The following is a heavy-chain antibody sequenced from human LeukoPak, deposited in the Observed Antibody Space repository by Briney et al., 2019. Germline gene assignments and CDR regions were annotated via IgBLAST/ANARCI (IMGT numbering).Heavy chain of an antibody. CDR1: GGSISRSYYY. J-gene: IGHJ5*02. D-gene: IGHD6-19*01. CDR3: ARHEHKAVAGDT. V-gene: IGHV4-39*01. CDR2: VYYSGKT. Sequence: SETLSLTCAVSGGSISRSYYYWGWIRQPPGKGLEWVGSVYYSGKTFYSPSLESRVTISVDTSKNHFSLRLISVTAADTAMYYCARHEHKAVAGDTWGQGTLVTVSS.